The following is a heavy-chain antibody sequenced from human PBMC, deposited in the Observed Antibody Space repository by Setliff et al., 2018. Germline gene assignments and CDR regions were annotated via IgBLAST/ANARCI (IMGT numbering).Heavy chain of an antibody. CDR3: ATVGGDYVWGSYRPRPLDY. CDR2: IIPIFGTA. D-gene: IGHD3-16*02. J-gene: IGHJ4*02. Sequence: SVKVSCKASGGTFSSYAISWVRQAPGQGLEWMGGIIPIFGTANYAQKFQGRVTITTDESTSTAYMELSSLRSEDTAVYYCATVGGDYVWGSYRPRPLDYWGQGTLVTVSS. V-gene: IGHV1-69*05. CDR1: GGTFSSYA.